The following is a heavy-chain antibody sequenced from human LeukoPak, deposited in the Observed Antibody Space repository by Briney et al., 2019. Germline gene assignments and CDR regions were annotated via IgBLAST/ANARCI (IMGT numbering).Heavy chain of an antibody. CDR1: GGSISSSY. CDR2: IYHTGST. CDR3: ARHRFSYGSGSFDY. V-gene: IGHV4-59*08. D-gene: IGHD3-10*01. Sequence: SETLSLTCTVSGGSISSSYWSWLRQPPGKGLEWIGYIYHTGSTNYNPSLKSRVTISIDTSKNQFSLKLSSVTAADTAVYYCARHRFSYGSGSFDYWGQGTLVTVSS. J-gene: IGHJ4*02.